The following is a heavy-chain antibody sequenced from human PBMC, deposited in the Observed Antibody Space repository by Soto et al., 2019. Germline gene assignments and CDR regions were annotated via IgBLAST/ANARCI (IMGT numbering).Heavy chain of an antibody. J-gene: IGHJ5*02. Sequence: GGSLRLSCVASGFTFSDYYMTWIRQAPGKGLEWVSHISDSGTSIYYADSVKGRFTISRDNADKSLYLHMNSLRVEDTAVYYCARATEFVASGLFDPWGQGTLVTVSS. CDR3: ARATEFVASGLFDP. CDR2: ISDSGTSI. CDR1: GFTFSDYY. V-gene: IGHV3-11*01. D-gene: IGHD3-22*01.